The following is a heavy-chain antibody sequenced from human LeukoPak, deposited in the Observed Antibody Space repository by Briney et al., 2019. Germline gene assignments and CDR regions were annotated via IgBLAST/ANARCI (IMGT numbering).Heavy chain of an antibody. CDR3: ARAGQYFDWLRGHDAFDI. D-gene: IGHD3-9*01. J-gene: IGHJ3*02. Sequence: PSETLSLTCAVYGGSFSGYYWSWIRQPPGKGLEWIGEINHSGSTNYNPSLKSRVTISVDTSQIQFSLKLSSVTAAETAVYYCARAGQYFDWLRGHDAFDIWGQGTMVTVSS. V-gene: IGHV4-34*01. CDR1: GGSFSGYY. CDR2: INHSGST.